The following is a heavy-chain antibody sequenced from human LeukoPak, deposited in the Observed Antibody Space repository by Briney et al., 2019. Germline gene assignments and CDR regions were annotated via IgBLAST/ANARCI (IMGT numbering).Heavy chain of an antibody. D-gene: IGHD2-21*02. V-gene: IGHV4-30-4*01. J-gene: IGHJ4*02. Sequence: SETLSLTCTVSGGSISSGEYYWSWIRQPPGKGLEWIGYIYYGGSTYYNPSLKSRVTISVDRSKNQFSLKLSSVTAADTAVYYCARARAYCGGDCYLLGVDYWGQGTLVTVSS. CDR2: IYYGGST. CDR1: GGSISSGEYY. CDR3: ARARAYCGGDCYLLGVDY.